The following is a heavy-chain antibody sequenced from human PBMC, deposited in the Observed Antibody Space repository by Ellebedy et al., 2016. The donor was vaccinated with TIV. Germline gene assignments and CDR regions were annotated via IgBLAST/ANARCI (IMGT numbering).Heavy chain of an antibody. CDR1: GFTLSHSA. CDR3: ARAIYGASYL. Sequence: GESLKISCTASGFTLSHSAMHWVRQGPGKGLEWVANINEDGTKKHYVDSVKGRFTISRDNAGNSLYLEMNSLGAEDTAVYYCARAIYGASYLWGRGTLVTVSS. V-gene: IGHV3-7*01. J-gene: IGHJ2*01. D-gene: IGHD4-17*01. CDR2: INEDGTKK.